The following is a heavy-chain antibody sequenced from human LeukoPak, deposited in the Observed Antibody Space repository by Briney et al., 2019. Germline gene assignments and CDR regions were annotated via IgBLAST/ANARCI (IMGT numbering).Heavy chain of an antibody. CDR2: MNPNSGNT. D-gene: IGHD3-10*01. V-gene: IGHV1-8*01. Sequence: ASVKVSCKASGYTFTSYDINWVRQATGQGLEWMGWMNPNSGNTGYAQKFQGRVTMTRNTSISTAYMGLSSLRSEDTAVYYCARSVLWFGDDDFDYWGQGTLVTVSS. J-gene: IGHJ4*02. CDR3: ARSVLWFGDDDFDY. CDR1: GYTFTSYD.